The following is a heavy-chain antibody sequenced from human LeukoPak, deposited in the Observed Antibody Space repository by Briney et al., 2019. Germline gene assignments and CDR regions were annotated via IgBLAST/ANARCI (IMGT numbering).Heavy chain of an antibody. Sequence: GGSLRLSCAASGFTFRSYAMSWVRQAPGKGLEWGSAISGSGGSTYYADSVKGRFTISRDTSKNTVYLQMNSLGAEDTAFYYCARGYSSSWLGYFDYWGQGTLVTVSS. CDR1: GFTFRSYA. CDR2: ISGSGGST. CDR3: ARGYSSSWLGYFDY. J-gene: IGHJ4*02. V-gene: IGHV3-23*01. D-gene: IGHD6-13*01.